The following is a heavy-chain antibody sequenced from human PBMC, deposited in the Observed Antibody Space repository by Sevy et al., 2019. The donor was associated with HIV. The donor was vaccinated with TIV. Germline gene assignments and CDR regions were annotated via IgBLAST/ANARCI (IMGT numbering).Heavy chain of an antibody. V-gene: IGHV1-2*02. CDR3: ARLTTQPTSDLYGLDV. Sequence: ASVKVSCKASGYIFTDYYIHWVRQAPGQGLEWMAWINSDSGVTNYAQRFQGEVTVTRDPSLSTAYLELTNLKSNDTAIYYCARLTTQPTSDLYGLDVWGQGRTVTVS. CDR2: INSDSGVT. CDR1: GYIFTDYY. J-gene: IGHJ6*02. D-gene: IGHD4-17*01.